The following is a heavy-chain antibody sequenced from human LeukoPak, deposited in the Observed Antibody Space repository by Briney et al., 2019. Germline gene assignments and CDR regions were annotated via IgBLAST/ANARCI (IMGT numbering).Heavy chain of an antibody. J-gene: IGHJ4*02. Sequence: SQTVSLTCVFSGDSVSANSVTWHWISQPPSRGLEWLGRTYYRCKWFYDFALSVRSRITINADTSETQFSLHVNSVAPKDTAVYDCGRAGSGDYTCWGQGTLVTVSS. V-gene: IGHV6-1*01. CDR2: TYYRCKWFY. D-gene: IGHD3-10*01. CDR1: GDSVSANSVT. CDR3: GRAGSGDYTC.